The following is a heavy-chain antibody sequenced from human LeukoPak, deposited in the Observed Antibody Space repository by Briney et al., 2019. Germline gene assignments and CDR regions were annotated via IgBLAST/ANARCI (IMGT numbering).Heavy chain of an antibody. Sequence: GGSLRLSCAASGFTLSSYWMSWVRQAPGKGLEWAANIKQDGSEKYYVDSVKGRFTISRDNAKNSLYLQMNSLRAEDTAVYYCAKHRSGYYPHDAFDIWGQGTMVTVSS. V-gene: IGHV3-7*03. J-gene: IGHJ3*02. CDR1: GFTLSSYW. D-gene: IGHD3-22*01. CDR2: IKQDGSEK. CDR3: AKHRSGYYPHDAFDI.